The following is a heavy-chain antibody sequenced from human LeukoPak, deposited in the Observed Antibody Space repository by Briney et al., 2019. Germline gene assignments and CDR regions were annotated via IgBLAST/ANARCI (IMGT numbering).Heavy chain of an antibody. CDR3: ARDRDWSFDY. D-gene: IGHD3-9*01. Sequence: GGSLRLSCVVSGFTLTSHGTHWVRQVPGKGLEWVARLSFDGGKKWDADSVKGRFTISRDNSENTVYLQMNDLRVEDTALYYCARDRDWSFDYWGQGTLVTVSS. CDR2: LSFDGGKK. V-gene: IGHV3-30*04. CDR1: GFTLTSHG. J-gene: IGHJ4*02.